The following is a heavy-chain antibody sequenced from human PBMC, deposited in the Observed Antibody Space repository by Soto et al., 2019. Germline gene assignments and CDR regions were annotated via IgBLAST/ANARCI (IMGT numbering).Heavy chain of an antibody. J-gene: IGHJ3*02. V-gene: IGHV3-9*01. Sequence: PGGSLRLSCAASGFTFDDYAMHWVRQAPGKGLEWVSGISWNSGSIGYADSVKGRFTISRDSAKNSLYLQMNSLRAEDTDLYYCAKDREVEQWLVPAFDIWGQGTMVTVSS. CDR2: ISWNSGSI. CDR3: AKDREVEQWLVPAFDI. CDR1: GFTFDDYA. D-gene: IGHD6-19*01.